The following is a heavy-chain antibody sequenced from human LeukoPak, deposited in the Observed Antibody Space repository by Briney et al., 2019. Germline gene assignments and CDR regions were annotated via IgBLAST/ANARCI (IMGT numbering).Heavy chain of an antibody. J-gene: IGHJ4*02. Sequence: PGGSLRLSCAASGFTFSSYAMSWVRQAPGKGLEWVSAISGSGGSTYYADSVKGRFTISRDNSKNTLYLQMNSLRAEDTAVYYCAKDGYPVDTAMVPYDYWGQGTLVTVSS. CDR2: ISGSGGST. CDR3: AKDGYPVDTAMVPYDY. V-gene: IGHV3-23*01. D-gene: IGHD5-18*01. CDR1: GFTFSSYA.